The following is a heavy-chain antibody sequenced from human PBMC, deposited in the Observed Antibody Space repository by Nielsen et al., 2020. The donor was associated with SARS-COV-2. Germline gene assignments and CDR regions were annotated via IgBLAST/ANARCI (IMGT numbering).Heavy chain of an antibody. CDR3: ARDFSSGWYPRGPNFDY. CDR2: IKQDGSEK. D-gene: IGHD6-19*01. J-gene: IGHJ4*02. CDR1: GFTFSSYW. Sequence: GESLKISYAASGFTFSSYWMSWVRQAPGKGLEWVANIKQDGSEKYYVDSVKGRFTISRDNAKNSLYLQMNSLRAEDTAVYYCARDFSSGWYPRGPNFDYWGQGTLVTVSS. V-gene: IGHV3-7*01.